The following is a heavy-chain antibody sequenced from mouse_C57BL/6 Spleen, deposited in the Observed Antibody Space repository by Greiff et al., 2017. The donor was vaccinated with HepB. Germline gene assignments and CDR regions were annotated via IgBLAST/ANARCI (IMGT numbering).Heavy chain of an antibody. V-gene: IGHV5-16*01. CDR1: GFTFSDYY. D-gene: IGHD2-5*01. CDR2: INYDGSST. J-gene: IGHJ1*03. Sequence: EVNVVESEGGLVQPGSSMKLSCTASGFTFSDYYMAWVRQVPEKGLEWVANINYDGSSTYYLDSLKSRFIISRDNAKNILYLQMSSLKSEDTATYYCARVPSYYSNSYWYFDVWGTGTTVTVSS. CDR3: ARVPSYYSNSYWYFDV.